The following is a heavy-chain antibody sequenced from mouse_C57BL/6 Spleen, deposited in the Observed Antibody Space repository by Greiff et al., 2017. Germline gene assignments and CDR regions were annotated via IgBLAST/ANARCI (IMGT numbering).Heavy chain of an antibody. CDR3: TRDYIKSTVYIDY. D-gene: IGHD2-5*01. V-gene: IGHV1-15*01. CDR2: IDPETGGT. Sequence: VQLQQSGAEPVRPGASVTLSCKASGYTFTDYEMHWVKQTPVHGLEWIGAIDPETGGTAYNQKFKGKAILTADKSSSTAYMELRSLTAEDSAVYYGTRDYIKSTVYIDYCGQDTTLSESS. J-gene: IGHJ2*01. CDR1: GYTFTDYE.